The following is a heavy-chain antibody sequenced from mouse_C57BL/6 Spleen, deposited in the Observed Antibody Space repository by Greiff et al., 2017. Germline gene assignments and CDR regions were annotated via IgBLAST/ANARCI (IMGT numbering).Heavy chain of an antibody. Sequence: EVQVVESGAELVRPGASVKLSCTASGFNIKDDYMHWVKQRPEQGLEWIGWIDPENGDTEYASKFQGKATITADTSSNTAYLQLSSLTSEDTAVYYCTTGYGNYCDYWGQGTSLTVSS. CDR2: IDPENGDT. CDR3: TTGYGNYCDY. J-gene: IGHJ2*02. CDR1: GFNIKDDY. D-gene: IGHD2-1*01. V-gene: IGHV14-4*01.